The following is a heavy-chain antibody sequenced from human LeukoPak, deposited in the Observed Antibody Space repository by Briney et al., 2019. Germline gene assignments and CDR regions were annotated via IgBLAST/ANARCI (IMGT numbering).Heavy chain of an antibody. CDR3: ARGAGYYGSGSYLAN. Sequence: GGSLRLSCAASGFTVSSNYMSGVRQAPGKGLEWVSVIYSGGSTYYADSVKGRFTISRDNSKNTLYLQMNSLRAEDTAVYYCARGAGYYGSGSYLANWGQGTLVTVSS. V-gene: IGHV3-53*05. CDR1: GFTVSSNY. CDR2: IYSGGST. D-gene: IGHD3-10*01. J-gene: IGHJ4*02.